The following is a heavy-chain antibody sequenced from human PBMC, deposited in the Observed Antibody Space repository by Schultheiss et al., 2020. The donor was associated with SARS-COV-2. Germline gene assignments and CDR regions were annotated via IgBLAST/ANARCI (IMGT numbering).Heavy chain of an antibody. CDR2: IIPIFGTA. CDR3: ASSVWRTYEKYYYYGMDV. V-gene: IGHV1-69*13. D-gene: IGHD5-12*01. CDR1: GGTFSSYT. J-gene: IGHJ6*02. Sequence: SVKVSCKASGGTFSSYTISWVRQAPGQGLEWMGGIIPIFGTANYAQKFQGRVTITADESTSTAYMELSSLRSEDTAVYYCASSVWRTYEKYYYYGMDVWGQGTMVTVSS.